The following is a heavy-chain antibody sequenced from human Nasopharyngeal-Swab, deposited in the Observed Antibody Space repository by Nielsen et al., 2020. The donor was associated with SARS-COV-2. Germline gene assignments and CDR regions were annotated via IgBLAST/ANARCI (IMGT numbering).Heavy chain of an antibody. CDR1: GFTFSSYS. Sequence: GESLKISYAASGFTFSSYSMNWVRQAPGKGLEWVSSISSSSSYIYYADSVKGRFTISRDNAKNSLYLQMNSLRAEDTAVYYCAREGKGSWNWNYVGESYFDYWGQGTLVTVSS. J-gene: IGHJ4*02. V-gene: IGHV3-21*01. CDR3: AREGKGSWNWNYVGESYFDY. CDR2: ISSSSSYI. D-gene: IGHD1-7*01.